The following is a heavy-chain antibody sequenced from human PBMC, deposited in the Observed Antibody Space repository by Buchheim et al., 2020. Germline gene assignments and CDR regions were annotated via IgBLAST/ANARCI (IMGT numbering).Heavy chain of an antibody. J-gene: IGHJ6*02. V-gene: IGHV3-30*18. Sequence: QVQLVESGGGVVQPGRYLRLSCAASGFTFSSYGMHWVRQAPGKGLEWVAVISYDGSNKYYADSVKGRFTISSDNSKNTLYLQMNSLRSEDTAVYYCAKDHWVGYSSGWYGMDVWGQGTT. CDR3: AKDHWVGYSSGWYGMDV. CDR2: ISYDGSNK. D-gene: IGHD6-19*01. CDR1: GFTFSSYG.